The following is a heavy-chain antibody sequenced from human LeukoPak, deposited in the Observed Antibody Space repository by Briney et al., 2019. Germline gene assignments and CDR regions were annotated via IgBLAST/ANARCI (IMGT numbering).Heavy chain of an antibody. J-gene: IGHJ4*02. V-gene: IGHV3-48*03. D-gene: IGHD6-6*01. CDR1: GFTFSSYE. CDR3: AKSPYSSSAFDY. CDR2: ISSSGSTI. Sequence: QSGGSLRLSCAASGFTFSSYEMNWVRQAPGKGLEWVSYISSSGSTIYYADSVQGRFTISRDNAKNSLYLQMNSLRGEDTAVYYCAKSPYSSSAFDYWGQGTLVTVSS.